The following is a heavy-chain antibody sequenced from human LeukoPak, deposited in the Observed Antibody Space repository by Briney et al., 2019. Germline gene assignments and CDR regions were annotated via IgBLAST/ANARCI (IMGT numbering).Heavy chain of an antibody. D-gene: IGHD3-10*01. CDR3: VRVRFGELSPYDY. CDR1: GGTFSSYA. CDR2: IIPILGIA. J-gene: IGHJ4*02. Sequence: SVKVSCKASGGTFSSYAISWVRQAPGQGLEWMGRIIPILGIANYAQKFQGRVTITADKSTSTAYMELSSLRSEDTAVYYCVRVRFGELSPYDYWGQGTLVTVSS. V-gene: IGHV1-69*04.